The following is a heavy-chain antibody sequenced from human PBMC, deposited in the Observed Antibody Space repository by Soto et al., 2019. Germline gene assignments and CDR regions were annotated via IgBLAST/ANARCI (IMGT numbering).Heavy chain of an antibody. V-gene: IGHV3-30*18. Sequence: QVQLVESGGGVVQPGRSLRLSCAASGFTFSSYGMHWVRQAPGKGLEWVAVISYDGSNKYYADSVKGRFTISRDNSKNTLYLQMNSLRAEDTAVYYCAKGDGSYSYYYSGMDVWGQGTTVTVSS. D-gene: IGHD1-26*01. CDR2: ISYDGSNK. CDR3: AKGDGSYSYYYSGMDV. CDR1: GFTFSSYG. J-gene: IGHJ6*02.